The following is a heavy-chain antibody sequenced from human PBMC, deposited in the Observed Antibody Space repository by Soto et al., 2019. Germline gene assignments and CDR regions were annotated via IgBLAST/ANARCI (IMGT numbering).Heavy chain of an antibody. CDR1: GYPFTKFG. Sequence: QPQLVQSGVELKKPGASVRVSCKASGYPFTKFGINWVRQAPGQGLEWMGWISGHSAVTKYGPKFRDRWTRVTDTSSKTAYMELRSLKSDDTAVYYCAKDGGPGARMHICGMDVWGQGTTVTVSS. CDR2: ISGHSAVT. CDR3: AKDGGPGARMHICGMDV. J-gene: IGHJ6*02. D-gene: IGHD7-27*01. V-gene: IGHV1-18*01.